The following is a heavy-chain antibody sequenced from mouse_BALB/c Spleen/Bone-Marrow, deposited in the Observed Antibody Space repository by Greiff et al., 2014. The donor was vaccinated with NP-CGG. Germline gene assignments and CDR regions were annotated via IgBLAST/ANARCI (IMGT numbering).Heavy chain of an antibody. CDR2: IWRGGST. CDR3: AKGTGNGFAY. J-gene: IGHJ3*01. Sequence: QGQLKEAGPGLVQPSQSLSITCTVSGFSLTSYGVHWGRRSSGKGLEWLGVIWRGGSTDYNAAFMSRLSITKDNSKSQVFFKMNSLRADDTAIYYCAKGTGNGFAYWGQGTLVTVSA. D-gene: IGHD4-1*01. V-gene: IGHV2-5*01. CDR1: GFSLTSYG.